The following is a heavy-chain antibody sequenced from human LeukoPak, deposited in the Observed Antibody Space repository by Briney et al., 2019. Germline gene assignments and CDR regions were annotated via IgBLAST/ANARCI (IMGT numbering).Heavy chain of an antibody. CDR2: VSYDGSNE. D-gene: IGHD3-3*01. CDR3: AKGNSDLRAFEI. J-gene: IGHJ3*02. Sequence: GGSLRLSCAASGFTFSDYGIHWVRQAPGKGLEWVTVVSYDGSNEYYADSVKGRFTISRDNSKDTSYLQMNSLRTEDTAVYYCAKGNSDLRAFEIWGQGTMVTVSS. CDR1: GFTFSDYG. V-gene: IGHV3-30*18.